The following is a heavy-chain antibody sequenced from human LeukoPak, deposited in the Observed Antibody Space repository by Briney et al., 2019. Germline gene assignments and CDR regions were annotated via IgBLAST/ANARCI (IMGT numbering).Heavy chain of an antibody. V-gene: IGHV4-4*07. D-gene: IGHD1-20*01. CDR3: ARDRGYNWNAENPPYGMDV. CDR1: GGSISSYY. Sequence: SETLSLTCTVSGGSISSYYWSWIRQPAGKGLEWIGRIYTSGSTNYNPSLKSRVTMSVDTSKNQFSLKLSSVTAADTAVYYCARDRGYNWNAENPPYGMDVWGQGTTVTVSS. J-gene: IGHJ6*02. CDR2: IYTSGST.